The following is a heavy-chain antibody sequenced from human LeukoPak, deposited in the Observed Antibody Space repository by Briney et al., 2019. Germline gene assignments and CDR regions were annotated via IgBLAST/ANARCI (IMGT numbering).Heavy chain of an antibody. J-gene: IGHJ5*02. D-gene: IGHD3-9*01. V-gene: IGHV4-39*01. Sequence: SETLSLTCTLSGGSLTTNTLYWGWIRQPPGKGLEWIGTVYYTGITHYNPSLKSRITISVDTSKNHFSLNLTSVTAADTAVYFCARHGILTDYSIRSWGQGLLVTVSS. CDR1: GGSLTTNTLY. CDR3: ARHGILTDYSIRS. CDR2: VYYTGIT.